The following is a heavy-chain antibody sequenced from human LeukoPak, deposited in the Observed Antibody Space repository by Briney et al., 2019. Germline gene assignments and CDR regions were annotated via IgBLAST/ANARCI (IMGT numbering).Heavy chain of an antibody. V-gene: IGHV7-4-1*02. D-gene: IGHD3/OR15-3a*01. CDR1: GYTFTSYA. CDR2: INTNTGNP. CDR3: ARVGLPHYYYYMDV. Sequence: ASVKVSCKASGYTFTSYAINWVRQAPGQGLEWMGWINTNTGNPTYAQGFTGRFVFSLDTSVSTAYLQISSLKAEDTAVYYCARVGLPHYYYYMDVWGKGTTVTVSS. J-gene: IGHJ6*03.